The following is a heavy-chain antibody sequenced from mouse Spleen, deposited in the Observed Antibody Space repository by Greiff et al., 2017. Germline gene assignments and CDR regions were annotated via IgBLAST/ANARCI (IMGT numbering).Heavy chain of an antibody. J-gene: IGHJ3*01. CDR3: ARTYGNYFPCFGY. V-gene: IGHV1-69*01. CDR1: GYTFTSYW. Sequence: QVQLKQPGAELVMPGASVKLSCKASGYTFTSYWMHWVKQRPGQGLEWIGEIDPSDSYTNYNQKFKGKATLTVDKSSSTAYMQLSSLTSEDSAVYYCARTYGNYFPCFGYWGQGTLVTVSA. CDR2: IDPSDSYT. D-gene: IGHD2-1*01.